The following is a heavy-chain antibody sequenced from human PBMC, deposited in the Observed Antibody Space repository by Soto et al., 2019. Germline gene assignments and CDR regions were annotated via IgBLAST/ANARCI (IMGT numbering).Heavy chain of an antibody. J-gene: IGHJ6*02. D-gene: IGHD3-3*01. CDR2: INHSGST. CDR3: ARDRIFGVVTPAAVYYYYGMDV. V-gene: IGHV4-34*01. CDR1: GGSFSGYY. Sequence: SETLSLTCAVYGGSFSGYYWSWIRQPPGKGLEWIGDINHSGSTNYNPSLKSRVTISVDTSKNQFSLKLNSVTAADKAVYYCARDRIFGVVTPAAVYYYYGMDVWGQGTTVTVSS.